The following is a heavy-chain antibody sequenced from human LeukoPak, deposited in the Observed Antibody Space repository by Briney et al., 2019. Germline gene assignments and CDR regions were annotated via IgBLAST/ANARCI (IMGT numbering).Heavy chain of an antibody. CDR3: ARSSGVAGYLDY. Sequence: RSSETLSLTCTVCGGSISSYYWSWIRQPAGKGLEWIGRIYTSGSTNYNPSLKSRGTMSVDTSKNQFSLKLSSVTAADTAVYYCARSSGVAGYLDYWGQGTLVTVSS. CDR2: IYTSGST. V-gene: IGHV4-4*07. CDR1: GGSISSYY. J-gene: IGHJ4*02. D-gene: IGHD6-19*01.